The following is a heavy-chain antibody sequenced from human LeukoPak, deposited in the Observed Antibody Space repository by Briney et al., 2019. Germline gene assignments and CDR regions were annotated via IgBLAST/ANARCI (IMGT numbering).Heavy chain of an antibody. CDR2: ISGSGGST. J-gene: IGHJ5*02. D-gene: IGHD5-24*01. V-gene: IGHV3-23*01. CDR3: AKSLEMSTIGWFDP. Sequence: GSLRLSCAASGFTFNTFSMNWVRQAPGKGLEWVSAISGSGGSTYYANSVKGRFTIFRDNSRDTLYLQMNSLRADDSALYYCAKSLEMSTIGWFDPWGQGTLVTVSS. CDR1: GFTFNTFS.